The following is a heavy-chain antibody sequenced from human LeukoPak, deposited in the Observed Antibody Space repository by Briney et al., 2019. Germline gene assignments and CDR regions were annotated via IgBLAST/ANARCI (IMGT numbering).Heavy chain of an antibody. J-gene: IGHJ4*02. CDR2: IYYSGST. CDR1: GGSLSSGDYY. D-gene: IGHD1-26*01. CDR3: AREGCTGASRYFDY. Sequence: SQTLSLTCTVSGGSLSSGDYYWSWIRQPPGKGLEWIGYIYYSGSTYYNPSLKSRVTISVDTTKNQLSLKLSSVTAADTAVYYCAREGCTGASRYFDYWGQGTLVTVSS. V-gene: IGHV4-30-4*08.